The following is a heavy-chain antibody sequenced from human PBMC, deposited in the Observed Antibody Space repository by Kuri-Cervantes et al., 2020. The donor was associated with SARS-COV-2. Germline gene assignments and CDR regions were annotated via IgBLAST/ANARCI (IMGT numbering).Heavy chain of an antibody. V-gene: IGHV3-7*01. CDR3: ARLVRDMATFDI. D-gene: IGHD3-10*01. J-gene: IGHJ3*02. Sequence: GESLKISCAASGFTFSYYGMHWVRQAPGKGLEWVANLKQDGSEKYYVDSVKGRFTISRDNGKNSLDLQLDSLRAEDTAVYYCARLVRDMATFDIWGPGTMVTVSS. CDR1: GFTFSYYG. CDR2: LKQDGSEK.